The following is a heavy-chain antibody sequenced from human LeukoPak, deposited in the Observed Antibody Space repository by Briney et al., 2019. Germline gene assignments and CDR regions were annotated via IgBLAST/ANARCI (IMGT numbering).Heavy chain of an antibody. Sequence: GRSLRLSCAASGFTFSNYGMHWVRQAPGKGLEWVAVIWSNGINNYYADSVRGRFTISRDNSKNTLYLQMNSLRAEDTAVFYCVKESGPFGAFDIWGQGTMVTVSS. CDR3: VKESGPFGAFDI. CDR2: IWSNGINN. CDR1: GFTFSNYG. J-gene: IGHJ3*02. D-gene: IGHD3-10*01. V-gene: IGHV3-30*18.